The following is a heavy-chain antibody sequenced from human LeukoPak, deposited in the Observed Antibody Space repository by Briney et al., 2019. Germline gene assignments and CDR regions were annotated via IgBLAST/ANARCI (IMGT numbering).Heavy chain of an antibody. D-gene: IGHD3-16*01. CDR1: GFTFLTYA. CDR2: IKQDGSEK. CDR3: VRDGGTDWYDP. Sequence: GGSLRLSCAASGFTFLTYAMAWVRQAPGKGLEWVANIKQDGSEKTYVDSVKGRFTISRDNAKNSLYLQMNSLRVEDTAMYYCVRDGGTDWYDPWGQGTLVTVFS. J-gene: IGHJ5*02. V-gene: IGHV3-7*01.